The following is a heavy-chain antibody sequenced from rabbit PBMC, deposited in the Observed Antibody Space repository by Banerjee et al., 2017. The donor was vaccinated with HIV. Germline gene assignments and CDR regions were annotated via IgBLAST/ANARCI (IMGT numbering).Heavy chain of an antibody. CDR2: IYSGSSGST. CDR3: ARSHIYGYDYAFNL. CDR1: GFTLSSSYW. J-gene: IGHJ4*01. V-gene: IGHV1S40*01. Sequence: QSLEESGGDLVKPGASLTLTCTASGFTLSSSYWICWVRQAPGKGLEWIGWIYSGSSGSTYYASWAKGRFTISKTSSTTVTLQMTSLTAADTATYFCARSHIYGYDYAFNLWGQGTLVTVS. D-gene: IGHD6-1*01.